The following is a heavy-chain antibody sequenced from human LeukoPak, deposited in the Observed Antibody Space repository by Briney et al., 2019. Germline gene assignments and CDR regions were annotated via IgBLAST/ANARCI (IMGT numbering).Heavy chain of an antibody. CDR1: GYIFTTYH. D-gene: IGHD3-3*01. CDR2: INPSGGST. V-gene: IGHV1-46*01. CDR3: ARSITIFGVVPAGY. Sequence: GASVKVSCKASGYIFTTYHMHWVRQAPGQGLEWMGIINPSGGSTSYAPKFQGRVTMTRDMFTSTVYMELSSLRSEDTAVYYCARSITIFGVVPAGYWGQGALVTVSS. J-gene: IGHJ4*02.